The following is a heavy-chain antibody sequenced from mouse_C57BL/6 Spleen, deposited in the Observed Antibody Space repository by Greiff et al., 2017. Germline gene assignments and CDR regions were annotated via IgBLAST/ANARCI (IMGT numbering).Heavy chain of an antibody. CDR2: IDPSDSYT. CDR1: GYTFTSYW. J-gene: IGHJ3*01. D-gene: IGHD1-1*01. CDR3: AREEDYYGSSLAWFAY. V-gene: IGHV1-59*01. Sequence: QVQLQQPGAELVRPGTSVQLSCKASGYTFTSYWMHWVKQRPGQGLEWIGVIDPSDSYTNYNQKFKGKATLTVDTSSSTAYMQLSSLTSEDSAVYYCAREEDYYGSSLAWFAYWGQGTLVTVSA.